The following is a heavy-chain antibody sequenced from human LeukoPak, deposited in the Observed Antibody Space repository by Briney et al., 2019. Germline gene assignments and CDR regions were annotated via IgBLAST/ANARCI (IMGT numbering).Heavy chain of an antibody. D-gene: IGHD4-23*01. CDR3: ASDDYGGKGP. J-gene: IGHJ5*02. V-gene: IGHV1-2*02. CDR2: ITPSGGT. Sequence: GASVKVSCKASGYTFTSYAMHWVRQAPGQGLEWMGWITPSGGTNYAQKFQGRVTMTRDTSISTAYMELSRLRSDDTAVYYCASDDYGGKGPWGQGTLVTVSS. CDR1: GYTFTSYA.